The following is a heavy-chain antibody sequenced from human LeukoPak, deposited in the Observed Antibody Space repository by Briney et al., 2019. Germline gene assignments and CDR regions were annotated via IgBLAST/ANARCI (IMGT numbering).Heavy chain of an antibody. Sequence: GGSLRLSCAASGFTFSSYAMSWVRQAPGKGLEWVSAISGSCGSTYYADSVKGRFTISRDNSKNTLYLQMNSLRAEDTAVYYCAKGPHDSTVEEGYFDYWGQGTLVTVSS. J-gene: IGHJ4*02. D-gene: IGHD4-17*01. V-gene: IGHV3-23*01. CDR2: ISGSCGST. CDR3: AKGPHDSTVEEGYFDY. CDR1: GFTFSSYA.